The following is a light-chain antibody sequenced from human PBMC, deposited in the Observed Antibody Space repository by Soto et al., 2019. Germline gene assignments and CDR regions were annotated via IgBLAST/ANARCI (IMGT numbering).Light chain of an antibody. CDR3: QQYGSHPLT. V-gene: IGKV1-33*01. Sequence: DIQMTQSPSSLSASVGDRVTITCQASQDINIYLHWYQQKPGKAPNLLIYDASKLKIGVPSRFSGSGSGTDFTFTIIGLQPEDIGTYYCQQYGSHPLTFGGGTKVEIK. J-gene: IGKJ4*01. CDR1: QDINIY. CDR2: DAS.